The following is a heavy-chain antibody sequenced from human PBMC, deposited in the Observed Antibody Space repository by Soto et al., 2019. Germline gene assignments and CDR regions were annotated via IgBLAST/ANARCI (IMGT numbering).Heavy chain of an antibody. CDR3: ARERVATTANYYYYGMDV. CDR1: GFTFSSYW. CDR2: IKQDGSEK. V-gene: IGHV3-7*03. J-gene: IGHJ6*02. D-gene: IGHD5-12*01. Sequence: PGGSLRLSCAASGFTFSSYWMSWVRQAPGKXLEWVANIKQDGSEKYYVDSVKGRFTISRDNAKNSLYLQMNSLRAEDTAVYYCARERVATTANYYYYGMDVWGQGTTVTVSS.